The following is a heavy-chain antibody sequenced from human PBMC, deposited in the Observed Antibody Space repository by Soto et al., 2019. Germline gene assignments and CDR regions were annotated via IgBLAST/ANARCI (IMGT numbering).Heavy chain of an antibody. J-gene: IGHJ4*02. CDR2: IYYSGGT. CDR1: GGSISSGDYY. CDR3: ARGGGRPRHFDY. V-gene: IGHV4-30-4*01. Sequence: PSETLSLTCTVSGGSISSGDYYWSWIRQPPGKGLEWIGYIYYSGGTYYNPSLKSRVTISVDTSKNQFSLKLSSVTAADTAVYYGARGGGRPRHFDYWGQGTLVTVSS. D-gene: IGHD3-16*01.